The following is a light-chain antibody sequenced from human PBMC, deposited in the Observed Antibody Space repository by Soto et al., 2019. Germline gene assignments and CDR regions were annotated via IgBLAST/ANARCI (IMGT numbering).Light chain of an antibody. CDR1: SSDVGGHNH. CDR3: NSYTSSSTHV. J-gene: IGLJ1*01. V-gene: IGLV2-14*01. Sequence: QSVLTQPASVSRSPGQSITISCTGSSSDVGGHNHVSWYQQHPGKAPKLIIYEVGNRPSGVSNRFSGSKSGNTASLTISGFQAEDEADYYCNSYTSSSTHVFGTGTKLTVL. CDR2: EVG.